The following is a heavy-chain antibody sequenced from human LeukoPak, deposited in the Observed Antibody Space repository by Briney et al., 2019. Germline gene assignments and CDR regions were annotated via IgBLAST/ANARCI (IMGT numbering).Heavy chain of an antibody. V-gene: IGHV1-2*02. CDR2: INPNSGGT. J-gene: IGHJ1*01. D-gene: IGHD3-22*01. CDR1: GYTFTGYY. Sequence: ASVKVPCKASGYTFTGYYMHWVRQAPGQGLEWMGWINPNSGGTNYAQKFQGRVTMTRDTSISTAYMELSRLRSDDTAVYYCARVQYYYDSSGPGYYFQHWGQGTLVTVSS. CDR3: ARVQYYYDSSGPGYYFQH.